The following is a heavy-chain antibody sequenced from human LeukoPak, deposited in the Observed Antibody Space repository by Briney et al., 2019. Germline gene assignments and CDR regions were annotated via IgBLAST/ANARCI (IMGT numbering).Heavy chain of an antibody. CDR2: IKQDGSET. CDR3: ARVSGWSALGVVDY. Sequence: HTGGSLRLSCAASGFTYSSYWMSWVRQAPGKGLEWVANIKQDGSETYYVHSVKGRFTISRDHAKHSLYLQMNSLRAEDRAVYYCARVSGWSALGVVDYWGQGTLVTVSS. V-gene: IGHV3-7*01. J-gene: IGHJ4*02. D-gene: IGHD6-19*01. CDR1: GFTYSSYW.